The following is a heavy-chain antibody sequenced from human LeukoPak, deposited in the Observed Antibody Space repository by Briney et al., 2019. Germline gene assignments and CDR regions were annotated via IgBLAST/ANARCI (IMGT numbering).Heavy chain of an antibody. CDR3: AHHPLRDSSGYYSPFDS. D-gene: IGHD3-22*01. J-gene: IGHJ4*02. V-gene: IGHV3-23*01. CDR2: ISASGGRT. Sequence: GGSLRLSCASSGFTFRSYAMSWVRQVPGKGLEWVSVISASGGRTSYADSVKGRFTISRDNAKNSLYLQMNSLRAEDTAVYYCAHHPLRDSSGYYSPFDSWGQGTLVTVSS. CDR1: GFTFRSYA.